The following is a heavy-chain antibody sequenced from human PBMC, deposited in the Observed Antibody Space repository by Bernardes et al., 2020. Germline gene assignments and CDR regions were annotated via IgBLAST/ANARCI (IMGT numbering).Heavy chain of an antibody. CDR3: ARLPRQRGRGHNYGYYYFMDV. J-gene: IGHJ6*04. CDR1: GGSFSGYY. D-gene: IGHD4-17*01. V-gene: IGHV4-34*01. CDR2: INHSGST. Sequence: SETLSLTCAVYGGSFSGYYWSWIRQPPGNGLEWIGEINHSGSTNYNPSLKSRVTISVDTSKNQFSLKLSSVTAADTAVYYCARLPRQRGRGHNYGYYYFMDVWGKGTTVTVSS.